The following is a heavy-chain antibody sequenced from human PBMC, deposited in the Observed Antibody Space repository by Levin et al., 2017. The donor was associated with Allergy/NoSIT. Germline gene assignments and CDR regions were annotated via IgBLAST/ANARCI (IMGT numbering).Heavy chain of an antibody. V-gene: IGHV3-21*01. Sequence: TGESLKISCAASGFTFSSYSMNWVRQAPGKGLEWVSSISSSSSYIYYADSVKGRFTISRDNAKNSLYLQMNSLRAEDTAVYYCASLLGESIWGQGTMVTVSS. CDR1: GFTFSSYS. CDR3: ASLLGESI. J-gene: IGHJ3*02. CDR2: ISSSSSYI. D-gene: IGHD3-16*01.